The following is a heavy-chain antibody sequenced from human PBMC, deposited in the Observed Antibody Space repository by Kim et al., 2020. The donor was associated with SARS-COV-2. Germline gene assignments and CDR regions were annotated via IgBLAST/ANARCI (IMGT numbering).Heavy chain of an antibody. V-gene: IGHV3-74*01. J-gene: IGHJ4*02. CDR2: DGGTT. Sequence: DGGTTTYVDTVKSRFTISRDNAKNTLYLQMNSLRAEDTAVYYCARGDYYSYWGQGTLVTVSS. D-gene: IGHD3-22*01. CDR3: ARGDYYSY.